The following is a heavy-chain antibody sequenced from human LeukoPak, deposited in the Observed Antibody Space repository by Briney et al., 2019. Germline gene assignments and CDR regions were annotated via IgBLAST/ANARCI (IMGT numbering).Heavy chain of an antibody. V-gene: IGHV3-53*01. CDR1: GFTVSSNY. J-gene: IGHJ4*02. CDR2: IYSGGST. CDR3: ARDRHGSYFDY. Sequence: GGSLRLSCAASGFTVSSNYMSWVRQAPGKGLEWVSVIYSGGSTYYADSVKGRFTISRDNSKSTLYLQMNSLRAEDTAVYYCARDRHGSYFDYWGQGTLVTVSS. D-gene: IGHD1-26*01.